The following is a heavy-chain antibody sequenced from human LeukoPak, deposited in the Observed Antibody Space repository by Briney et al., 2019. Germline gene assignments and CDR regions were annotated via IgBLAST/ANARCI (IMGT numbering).Heavy chain of an antibody. J-gene: IGHJ4*02. CDR3: ARDSYNYGSGSLDY. CDR1: IGSISNYY. D-gene: IGHD5-18*01. CDR2: ISYSGST. Sequence: SETLSLTCTVSIGSISNYYWSWIRQPPEKGLEWIGYISYSGSTKYNPSLKSRVTISVDTSKNQFSLKLSSVTAADTAMYYCARDSYNYGSGSLDYWGRGTLVTVSS. V-gene: IGHV4-59*01.